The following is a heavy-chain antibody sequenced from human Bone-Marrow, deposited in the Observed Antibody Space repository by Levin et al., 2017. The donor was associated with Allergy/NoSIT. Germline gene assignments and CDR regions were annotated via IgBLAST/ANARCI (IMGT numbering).Heavy chain of an antibody. CDR2: IYSGGST. D-gene: IGHD3-10*01. CDR1: GFTISSNY. V-gene: IGHV3-53*01. J-gene: IGHJ4*02. CDR3: ARGWFGDEGDY. Sequence: GESLKISCAASGFTISSNYMSWVRQAPGKGLEWVSVIYSGGSTYYADSVKGRFTISRDNSKNTLYLQMNSLRAEDTAVYYCARGWFGDEGDYWGQGTLVTVSS.